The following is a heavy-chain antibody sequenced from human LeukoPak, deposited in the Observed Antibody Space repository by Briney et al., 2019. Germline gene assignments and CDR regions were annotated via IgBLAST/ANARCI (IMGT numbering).Heavy chain of an antibody. Sequence: GASVTVSCKVSGYSLTDLSLHWVRQAPGKGLEWMGGFDPEDGEPIYAQKFQGRLSMTEDTSKDTGYMELRTLRSEDTALYYFAKTRGCYGLLDYWGQGTLVTVSS. V-gene: IGHV1-24*01. CDR2: FDPEDGEP. CDR1: GYSLTDLS. CDR3: AKTRGCYGLLDY. J-gene: IGHJ4*01. D-gene: IGHD2-15*01.